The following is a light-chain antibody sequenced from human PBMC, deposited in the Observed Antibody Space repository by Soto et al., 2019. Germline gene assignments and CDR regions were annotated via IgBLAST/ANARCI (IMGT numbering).Light chain of an antibody. CDR1: QIVGGDT. CDR2: GAS. CDR3: QQYHGAPDT. Sequence: EIVFTQAPGTLPLSPGERDTLSCRASQIVGGDTLAWFQQRPGQAPRLVIYGASNRAAGIPDRFSGSVSGTDFTLTVSRLEPEGFAMYYCQQYHGAPDTFGHGTKVDIK. V-gene: IGKV3-20*01. J-gene: IGKJ3*01.